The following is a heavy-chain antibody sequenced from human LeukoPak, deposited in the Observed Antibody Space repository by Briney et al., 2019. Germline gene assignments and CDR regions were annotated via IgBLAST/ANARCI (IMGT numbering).Heavy chain of an antibody. CDR3: ARGRRKQWLVLFSRRDVDFDY. Sequence: PSETLSLTCTVSGGSISSYYWSWIRQPPGKGLEWIGYIYYSGSTNYNPSLKSRVTISVDTSKNQFSLKLSSVTAADTAVYYCARGRRKQWLVLFSRRDVDFDYWGQGTLVTVSS. J-gene: IGHJ4*02. D-gene: IGHD6-19*01. CDR1: GGSISSYY. V-gene: IGHV4-59*12. CDR2: IYYSGST.